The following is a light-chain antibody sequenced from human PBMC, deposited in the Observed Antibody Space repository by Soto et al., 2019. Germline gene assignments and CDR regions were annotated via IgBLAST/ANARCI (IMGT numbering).Light chain of an antibody. CDR2: AAS. V-gene: IGKV1-39*01. CDR1: HSISNH. J-gene: IGKJ1*01. Sequence: DIQMTQSPSSLSASLEYRVIISFRASHSISNHLYGYQQKPGKAPRPLIFAASSWQSEVPSRFSGSRTGPEFTLTLSRLQPEDVATYYCQQSYKSPRTFGQGTKVDIK. CDR3: QQSYKSPRT.